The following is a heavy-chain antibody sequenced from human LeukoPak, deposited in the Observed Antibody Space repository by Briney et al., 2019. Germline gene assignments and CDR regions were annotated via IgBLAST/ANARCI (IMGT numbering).Heavy chain of an antibody. CDR3: ARECPDLAHLLTVDY. D-gene: IGHD3-3*02. CDR2: ISGSGDST. J-gene: IGHJ4*02. Sequence: GGSLRLSCAGSGFTFSSYAMSWVRQAPGKGLEWVSGISGSGDSTYFADSVKGRFTTSRDNSKNTLYLQMNSLRAEDTAVYYCARECPDLAHLLTVDYWGQGTLVTVSS. V-gene: IGHV3-23*01. CDR1: GFTFSSYA.